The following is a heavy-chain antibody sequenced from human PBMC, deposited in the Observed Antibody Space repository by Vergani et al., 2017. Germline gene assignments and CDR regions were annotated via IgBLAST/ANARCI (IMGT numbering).Heavy chain of an antibody. J-gene: IGHJ4*02. CDR2: IWYDGSNK. CDR3: AKGSSIRRELIGGADY. Sequence: VQLVESGGGLVKPGGSLRLSCAASGFTFSSYGMHWVRQAPGKGLEWVAVIWYDGSNKYYADSVKGRFTISRDNSKNTLYLQMNSLRAEDTAVYYCAKGSSIRRELIGGADYWGQGTLVTVSS. CDR1: GFTFSSYG. V-gene: IGHV3-33*06. D-gene: IGHD1-26*01.